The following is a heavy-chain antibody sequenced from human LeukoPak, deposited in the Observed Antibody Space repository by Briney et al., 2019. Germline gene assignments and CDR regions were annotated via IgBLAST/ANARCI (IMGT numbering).Heavy chain of an antibody. J-gene: IGHJ5*02. CDR2: INSDGSST. D-gene: IGHD4-23*01. Sequence: GGSLRLSCAASGLTFSSYWMHWVRQAPGKGLVWVSRINSDGSSTSYADSVKGRFTISRDNAKNTLYLQMNSLRAGDTAVYYCARRTVVTPRWFDPWGQGTLVTVSS. CDR3: ARRTVVTPRWFDP. V-gene: IGHV3-74*01. CDR1: GLTFSSYW.